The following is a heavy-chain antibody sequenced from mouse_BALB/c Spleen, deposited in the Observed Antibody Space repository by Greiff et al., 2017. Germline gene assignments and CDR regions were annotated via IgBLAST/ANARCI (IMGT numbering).Heavy chain of an antibody. CDR1: GFTFSSYA. Sequence: EVQRVESGGGLVKPGGSLKLSCAASGFTFSSYAMSWVRQTPEKRLEWVASISSGGSTYYPDSVKGRFTISRDNARNILYLQMSSLRSEDTAMYYCARGRPLFDYWGQGTTLTVSS. CDR2: ISSGGST. V-gene: IGHV5-6-5*01. CDR3: ARGRPLFDY. J-gene: IGHJ2*01.